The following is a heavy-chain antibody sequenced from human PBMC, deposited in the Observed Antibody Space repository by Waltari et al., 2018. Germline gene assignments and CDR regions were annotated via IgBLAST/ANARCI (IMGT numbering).Heavy chain of an antibody. D-gene: IGHD3-10*01. CDR3: VTMRGDV. Sequence: EVQLAESGGGLVQPGGSLRLSCAVSGFIFSDHYIDWVRQAPGKGLEWVGRSRDKASGHSTEYAASVRGRFTVSRDDSKNSLYLQMNSLKTEDTAVYYCVTMRGDVWGQGTTVTVSS. J-gene: IGHJ6*02. CDR2: SRDKASGHST. V-gene: IGHV3-72*01. CDR1: GFIFSDHY.